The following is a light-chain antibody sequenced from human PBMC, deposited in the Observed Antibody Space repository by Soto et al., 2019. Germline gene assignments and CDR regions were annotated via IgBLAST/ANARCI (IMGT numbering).Light chain of an antibody. Sequence: EIVLTQSPGTLSLSPGKRATLSCRASQSVSSSYLAWYQQKPGQAPRLLIYGASSRATGIPDRFSGSGSGTDFTLTISRLEPEDFAVYYCQQYGSSPLTFGGGTKV. CDR3: QQYGSSPLT. CDR2: GAS. J-gene: IGKJ4*01. CDR1: QSVSSSY. V-gene: IGKV3-20*01.